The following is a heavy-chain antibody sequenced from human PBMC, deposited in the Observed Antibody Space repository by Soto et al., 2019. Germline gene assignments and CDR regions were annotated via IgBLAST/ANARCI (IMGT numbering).Heavy chain of an antibody. Sequence: SETLSLTCTVSGGSISSYYWSWIRQPPGKGLEWIGYIYYSGSTNYNPSLKSRVTISVDTSKNQFSLKLSSVTAADTDVYYCARGAYGDYVHYWGQGTLVTVSS. V-gene: IGHV4-59*01. D-gene: IGHD4-17*01. J-gene: IGHJ4*02. CDR3: ARGAYGDYVHY. CDR1: GGSISSYY. CDR2: IYYSGST.